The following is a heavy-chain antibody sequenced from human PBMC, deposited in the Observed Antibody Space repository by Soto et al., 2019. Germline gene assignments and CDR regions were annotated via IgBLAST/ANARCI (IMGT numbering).Heavy chain of an antibody. V-gene: IGHV3-21*01. CDR2: ISGSSSYI. CDR1: GFTFSNYN. CDR3: ARDMLRFGELLSVAS. Sequence: VQLVESGGGLVKPGGSLSLSCAASGFTFSNYNINWVRQAPGKGLEWVSSISGSSSYIYYADSVKGRFTISRDNAKNSPYLQMNSLSAEATAVYYCARDMLRFGELLSVASWGQGTLVTVSS. J-gene: IGHJ5*02. D-gene: IGHD3-10*01.